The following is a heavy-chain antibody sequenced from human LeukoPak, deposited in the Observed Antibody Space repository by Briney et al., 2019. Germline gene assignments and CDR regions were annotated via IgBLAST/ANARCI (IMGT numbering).Heavy chain of an antibody. V-gene: IGHV4-31*03. CDR1: GGSISSGGYY. J-gene: IGHJ5*02. CDR3: ARDRAAATRGFDP. D-gene: IGHD6-13*01. Sequence: SETLSLTCTVSGGSISSGGYYWSWIRQHPGKGLEWIGYIYYSGSTYYNPSLKSRVTISVDTSKNQFSLKLSSVTAADTAVYYCARDRAAATRGFDPWGQGTLVTVSS. CDR2: IYYSGST.